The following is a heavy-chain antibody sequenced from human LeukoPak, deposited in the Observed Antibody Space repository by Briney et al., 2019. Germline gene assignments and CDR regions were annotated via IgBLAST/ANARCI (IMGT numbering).Heavy chain of an antibody. D-gene: IGHD2-2*01. CDR2: IYYSGST. J-gene: IGHJ5*02. CDR3: ARRHAGLYCSSTSCLNWFDP. V-gene: IGHV4-39*01. CDR1: GGSISSSSYY. Sequence: PSETLSLTCTVSGGSISSSSYYWGWIRQPPGKGLEWIGSIYYSGSTYYNPSLKSRVTISVDTSKNQFSLKLSSVTAADTAVYYCARRHAGLYCSSTSCLNWFDPWGQGTLVTVSS.